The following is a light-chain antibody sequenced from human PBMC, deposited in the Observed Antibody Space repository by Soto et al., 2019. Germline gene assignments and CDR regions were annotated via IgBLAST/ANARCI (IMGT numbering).Light chain of an antibody. CDR2: AAS. CDR3: QKYDSAPQT. V-gene: IGKV1-27*01. J-gene: IGKJ1*01. CDR1: QGINNY. Sequence: DIQMTQSPSSLSASVGDRVTITCRASQGINNYLAWYQQKPGKVPKLLISAASTLQSGVPSRFCGSGSGTDFALTISGLQPEDVATYSCQKYDSAPQTFGQGTKVEIK.